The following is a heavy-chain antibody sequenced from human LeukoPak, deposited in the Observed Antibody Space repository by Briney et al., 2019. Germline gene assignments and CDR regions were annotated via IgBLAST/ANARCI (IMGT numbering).Heavy chain of an antibody. Sequence: AASVKVSCKASGGTFSSYTISWVRQAPGQGLEWMGRINPNSGGTNYAQKFQGRVTMTRDTSISTAYMELSRLRSDDTAVYYCASSKVYYYDSSGYSLDYWGQGTLVTVSS. CDR2: INPNSGGT. J-gene: IGHJ4*02. V-gene: IGHV1-2*06. D-gene: IGHD3-22*01. CDR3: ASSKVYYYDSSGYSLDY. CDR1: GGTFSSYT.